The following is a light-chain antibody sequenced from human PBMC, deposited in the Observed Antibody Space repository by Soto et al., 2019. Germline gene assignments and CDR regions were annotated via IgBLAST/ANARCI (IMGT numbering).Light chain of an antibody. V-gene: IGKV2-28*01. CDR3: MPALRAPPT. CDR1: QSLLSSNVYNY. CDR2: LGS. J-gene: IGKJ1*01. Sequence: DIVMTQSPLSLPVTPGEPASISCRSSQSLLSSNVYNYLDWYLQKPGQSPQLLIYLGSNRASGVPDPFSGSGSVTDFTLEISRVEAEDVGISHCMPALRAPPTFGQATKVEI.